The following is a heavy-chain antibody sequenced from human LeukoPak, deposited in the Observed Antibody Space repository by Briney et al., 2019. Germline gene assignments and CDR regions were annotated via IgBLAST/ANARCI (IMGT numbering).Heavy chain of an antibody. CDR2: FDPEDGET. CDR1: GYTFTSYD. V-gene: IGHV1-24*01. Sequence: ASVKVSCKASGYTFTSYDINWVRQATGQGLEWMGGFDPEDGETIYAQKFQGRVTMTEDTSTDTAYMELSSLRSEDTAVYYCATEQGGYSYADWGQGTLVTVSS. CDR3: ATEQGGYSYAD. D-gene: IGHD5-18*01. J-gene: IGHJ4*02.